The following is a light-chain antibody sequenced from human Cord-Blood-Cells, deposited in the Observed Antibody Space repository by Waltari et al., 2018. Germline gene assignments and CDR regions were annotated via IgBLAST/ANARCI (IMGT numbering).Light chain of an antibody. V-gene: IGKV1-39*01. J-gene: IGKJ3*01. Sequence: DIQMTQSPSSLSASVGDRVTITCRASQSISSYLNWYQQKPGKAPTLLIYAASSLQSGVPSRFSGSVSVTDFTLTISSLQPEDFATYYCQQSYSTPSFGPGTKVDIK. CDR3: QQSYSTPS. CDR1: QSISSY. CDR2: AAS.